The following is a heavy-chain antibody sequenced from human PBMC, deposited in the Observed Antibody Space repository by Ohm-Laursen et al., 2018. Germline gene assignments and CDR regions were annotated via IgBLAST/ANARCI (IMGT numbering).Heavy chain of an antibody. J-gene: IGHJ4*02. D-gene: IGHD2-21*02. V-gene: IGHV3-74*01. CDR1: GFTFSNYW. CDR3: AKVFKRCGGDCPYYFDY. CDR2: IKTDGSSL. Sequence: SLRLSCSAGGFTFSNYWMHWVRQAPGKGLVWVSNIKTDGSSLDYVDSVRGRFTISRDNAKNTLFLQMNGLRAEDTAVYYCAKVFKRCGGDCPYYFDYWGQGTLVTVSS.